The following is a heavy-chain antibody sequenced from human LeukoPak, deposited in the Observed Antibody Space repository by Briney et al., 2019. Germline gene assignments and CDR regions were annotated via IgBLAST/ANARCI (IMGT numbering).Heavy chain of an antibody. CDR3: ARELAPVGIDYFYGLDV. CDR1: GFIFSSYA. D-gene: IGHD2-21*01. J-gene: IGHJ6*02. Sequence: GGSLRLSCAASGFIFSSYAMHWVRQAPGKGLEWVAVVQFDGSNKYYADSVKGRFTIFRDNSKNTLDLQMNSLRAEDTANYYCARELAPVGIDYFYGLDVWGQGTTVTVSS. V-gene: IGHV3-33*05. CDR2: VQFDGSNK.